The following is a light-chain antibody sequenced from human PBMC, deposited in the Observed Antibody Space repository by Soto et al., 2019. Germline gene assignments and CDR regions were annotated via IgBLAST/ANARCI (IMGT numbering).Light chain of an antibody. CDR1: SSDVGGYNY. CDR2: EVS. J-gene: IGLJ1*01. V-gene: IGLV2-14*01. Sequence: QSVLTQPASVSESPGQSITISCTGTSSDVGGYNYVSWYQQHPGKAPKLMIYEVSNRPSGVSDRFFGSKSGNTASLTISGLQAEDEADYYCSSYTSTSTHYVFGTGTKLTVL. CDR3: SSYTSTSTHYV.